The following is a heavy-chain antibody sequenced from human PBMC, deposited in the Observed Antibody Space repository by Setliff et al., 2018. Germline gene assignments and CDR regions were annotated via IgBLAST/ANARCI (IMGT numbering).Heavy chain of an antibody. V-gene: IGHV3-7*03. J-gene: IGHJ5*02. Sequence: GSLRLSCAASGFTFSSYWMSWVRQTPGKGLEWVANVNQDGSDKYYVDSVKGRFTISRDNAKNSLYLQMNSLRTEDTAVYYCARDRGGATTRDLWGQGTLVTVSS. D-gene: IGHD1-26*01. CDR2: VNQDGSDK. CDR3: ARDRGGATTRDL. CDR1: GFTFSSYW.